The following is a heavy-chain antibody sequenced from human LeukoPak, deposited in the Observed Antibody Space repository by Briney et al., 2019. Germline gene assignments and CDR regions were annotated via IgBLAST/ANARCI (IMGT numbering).Heavy chain of an antibody. CDR2: IYYSGST. J-gene: IGHJ3*02. CDR3: ARSGVHYAFDI. Sequence: SETLSLTCTVSGGSISSSSYHWGWIRQPPGKGLEWIGSIYYSGSTYYNPSLKSRVTISVDTSKNQFSLKLSSVTAADTAVYYCARSGVHYAFDIWGQGTMVTVSS. V-gene: IGHV4-39*07. CDR1: GGSISSSSYH. D-gene: IGHD1-1*01.